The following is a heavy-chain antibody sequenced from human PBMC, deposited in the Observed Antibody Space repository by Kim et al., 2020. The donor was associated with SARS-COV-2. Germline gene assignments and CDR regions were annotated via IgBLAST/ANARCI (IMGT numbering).Heavy chain of an antibody. D-gene: IGHD6-6*01. J-gene: IGHJ6*02. V-gene: IGHV4-59*08. CDR3: ARQGLGVRLKYYGMDV. Sequence: SETLSLTCSVSGGSVSSYYWSWIRQPPGKGLEWIGFIYYSGSSNYNPSLKSRVTISVDTSNNQFSLRLKSVTAADTAVYYCARQGLGVRLKYYGMDVWG. CDR2: IYYSGSS. CDR1: GGSVSSYY.